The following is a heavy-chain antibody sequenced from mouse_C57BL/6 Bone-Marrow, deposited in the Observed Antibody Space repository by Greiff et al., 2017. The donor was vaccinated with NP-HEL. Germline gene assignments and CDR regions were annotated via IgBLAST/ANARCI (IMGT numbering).Heavy chain of an antibody. D-gene: IGHD1-1*01. Sequence: EVNVVESEGGLVQPGSSMKLSCTASGFTFSDYYMAWVRQVPEKGLEWVANINYDGSSTYYLDSLKSRFIISRDNAKNILYLQMSSLKSEDTATYYCARRSGGYYGSSYFDYWGQGTTLTVSS. J-gene: IGHJ2*01. CDR2: INYDGSST. CDR3: ARRSGGYYGSSYFDY. CDR1: GFTFSDYY. V-gene: IGHV5-16*01.